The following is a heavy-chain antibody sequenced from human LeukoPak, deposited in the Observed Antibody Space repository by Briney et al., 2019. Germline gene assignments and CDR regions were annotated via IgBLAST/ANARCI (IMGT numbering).Heavy chain of an antibody. V-gene: IGHV3-23*01. CDR3: ANDNGGTNWFDP. CDR1: GFTFSSYA. Sequence: GRSLRLSCAASGFTFSSYAMSWVRQAPGKGLEWVSAISGSGGSTYYADSVKGRFTISRDNSKNTLYLQMNSLRAEDTAVYYCANDNGGTNWFDPWGQGTLVTVSS. J-gene: IGHJ5*02. CDR2: ISGSGGST.